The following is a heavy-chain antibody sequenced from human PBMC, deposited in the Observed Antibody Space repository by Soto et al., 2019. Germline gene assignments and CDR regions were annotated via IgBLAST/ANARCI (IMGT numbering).Heavy chain of an antibody. V-gene: IGHV1-3*01. CDR3: ARDLDDFWSGHGY. J-gene: IGHJ4*02. CDR1: GYTFTSYA. CDR2: INAGNGNT. Sequence: VKVSCKASGYTFTSYAMHWVRQAPGQRLEWMGWINAGNGNTKYSQKFQGRVTITRDTSASTAYMELSSLRSEDTAVYYCARDLDDFWSGHGYWGQGTLVTVSS. D-gene: IGHD3-3*01.